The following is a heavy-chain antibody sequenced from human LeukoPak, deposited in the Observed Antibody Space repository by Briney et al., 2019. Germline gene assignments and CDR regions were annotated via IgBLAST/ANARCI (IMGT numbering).Heavy chain of an antibody. D-gene: IGHD4-17*01. CDR2: LYYSGST. Sequence: SETLSLTCTVPGGSIRNYYWSWIRQPPGKGLEWTGYLYYSGSTNYNPSLKSRVTISVDTSKNQFSLKLSSVTAADTAVYYCARLGGTVTYGMDVWGQGTTVTVSS. CDR1: GGSIRNYY. CDR3: ARLGGTVTYGMDV. V-gene: IGHV4-59*08. J-gene: IGHJ6*02.